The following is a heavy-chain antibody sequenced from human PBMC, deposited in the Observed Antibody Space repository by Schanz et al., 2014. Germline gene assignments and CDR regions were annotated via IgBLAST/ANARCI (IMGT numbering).Heavy chain of an antibody. CDR2: IYYSGST. Sequence: QVQVLQAGPGVVKPSETLSLTCTVSGGSISSFYWSWTRQPPGKGLEWIPNIYYSGSTNYNPSLKSRVTISVDMPKNQFPRTLNFVTAADTGVYYCARQYSGWSRFDPWGQGIRVTVSS. J-gene: IGHJ5*02. CDR1: GGSISSFY. D-gene: IGHD6-19*01. V-gene: IGHV4-59*08. CDR3: ARQYSGWSRFDP.